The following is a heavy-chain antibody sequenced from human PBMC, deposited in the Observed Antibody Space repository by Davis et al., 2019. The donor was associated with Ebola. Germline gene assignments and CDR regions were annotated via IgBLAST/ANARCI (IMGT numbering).Heavy chain of an antibody. CDR3: ARDRYDFWSGYYRSSFDY. D-gene: IGHD3-3*01. Sequence: ASVKVSCKASGYTFTGYYMHWVRQAPGQGLEWMGWINPNSGGTNYAQKFQGWVTMTRDTSISTAYMELSSLRSEDTAVYYCARDRYDFWSGYYRSSFDYWGQGTLVTVSS. CDR2: INPNSGGT. J-gene: IGHJ4*02. V-gene: IGHV1-2*04. CDR1: GYTFTGYY.